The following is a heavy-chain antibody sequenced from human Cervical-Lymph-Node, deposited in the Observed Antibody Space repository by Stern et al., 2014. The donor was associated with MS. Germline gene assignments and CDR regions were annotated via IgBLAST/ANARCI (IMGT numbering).Heavy chain of an antibody. CDR2: IPPLFGTA. CDR1: GDTFNNFD. D-gene: IGHD6-13*01. J-gene: IGHJ4*02. Sequence: QLVQSGAEVKKPGSSVKVSCKASGDTFNNFDIGWVRQAPGQGPEWLGGIPPLFGTANYAQRLQDRVTFTADESTSTTYMELSRLRSEDTAIYYCARHQGGVAAFWGQGTLVTVSS. V-gene: IGHV1-69*01. CDR3: ARHQGGVAAF.